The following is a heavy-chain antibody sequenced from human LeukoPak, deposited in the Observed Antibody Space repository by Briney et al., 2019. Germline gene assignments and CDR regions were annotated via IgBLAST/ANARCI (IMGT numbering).Heavy chain of an antibody. CDR3: ASFSTRYYYDSSGYYYWDY. CDR2: ISPIFGTA. V-gene: IGHV1-69*13. Sequence: GASVKVSCKASGGTFSSYAISWVRQAPGQGLEWMGGISPIFGTANYAQKFQGRVTITADESTSTAYMELSSLRSEDTAVYYCASFSTRYYYDSSGYYYWDYWGQGTLVTVSS. J-gene: IGHJ4*02. D-gene: IGHD3-22*01. CDR1: GGTFSSYA.